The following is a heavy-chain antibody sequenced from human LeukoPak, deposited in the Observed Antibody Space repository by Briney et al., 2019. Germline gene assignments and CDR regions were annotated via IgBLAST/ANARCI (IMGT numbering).Heavy chain of an antibody. D-gene: IGHD3-10*01. CDR2: IRYDGNKK. Sequence: GGSLRLSCAASGFIFSSFGMNWVRQAPGKGLEWVAFIRYDGNKKYYADSVKGRFTISRDNSKNTLYVQMNNLRPEDTAVYYCAKDLMGYYYGSGSSSLRRYLDSWGQGTLVTVSS. CDR3: AKDLMGYYYGSGSSSLRRYLDS. V-gene: IGHV3-30*02. CDR1: GFIFSSFG. J-gene: IGHJ4*02.